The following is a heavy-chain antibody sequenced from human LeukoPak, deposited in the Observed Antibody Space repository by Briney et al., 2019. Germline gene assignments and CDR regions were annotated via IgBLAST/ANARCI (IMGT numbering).Heavy chain of an antibody. Sequence: SVKVSCKASGGTFSSYAISWVRQAPGQGLEWMGGIIPIFGTANYAQKFQGRVTITADESTNTAYMELSSLRSEDTAVYYCASSRGYDVGGYFDYWGQGTLVTVSS. V-gene: IGHV1-69*13. CDR3: ASSRGYDVGGYFDY. CDR2: IIPIFGTA. CDR1: GGTFSSYA. D-gene: IGHD5-12*01. J-gene: IGHJ4*02.